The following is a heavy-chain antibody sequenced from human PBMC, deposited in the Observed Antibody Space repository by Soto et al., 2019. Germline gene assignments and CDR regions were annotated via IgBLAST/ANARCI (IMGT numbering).Heavy chain of an antibody. J-gene: IGHJ4*02. D-gene: IGHD4-17*01. CDR3: ATDLGDYGDYAGGVFDY. V-gene: IGHV3-23*01. CDR1: GFTFSSYA. CDR2: ISGSGGST. Sequence: EVQLLESGGGLVQPGGSLRLSCAASGFTFSSYAMSWVRQAPGKGLEWVSAISGSGGSTYYADSVKGRFTISRDNSKKTLYLQMNSLRAEDTAVYYCATDLGDYGDYAGGVFDYWGQGTLVTVSS.